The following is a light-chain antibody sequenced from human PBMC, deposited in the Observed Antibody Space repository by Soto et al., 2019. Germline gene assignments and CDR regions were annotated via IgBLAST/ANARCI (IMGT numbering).Light chain of an antibody. Sequence: QSALAQPPSASGSPGQSVTISCTGSGSDIGAYNFVSWYQQHPGKAPKLMIFGVTERPSGVPDRFSGSKSGNTASLTVSGLQADDEADYYCCSYAGSYTFDVVFGGGTKLTVL. CDR1: GSDIGAYNF. CDR2: GVT. V-gene: IGLV2-8*01. J-gene: IGLJ2*01. CDR3: CSYAGSYTFDVV.